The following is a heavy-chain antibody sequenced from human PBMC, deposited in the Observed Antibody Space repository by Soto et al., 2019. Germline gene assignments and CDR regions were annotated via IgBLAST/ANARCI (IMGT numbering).Heavy chain of an antibody. CDR2: ISWNSGSI. Sequence: GGSLRLSCAASGFTFDDYAMHWVRQAPGKGLEWVSGISWNSGSIGYADSVKGRFTISRDNAKNSLYLQMNSLRAEDTALYYCAKIAVAGPYFDYWGQGTLVTVSS. CDR3: AKIAVAGPYFDY. J-gene: IGHJ4*02. CDR1: GFTFDDYA. V-gene: IGHV3-9*01. D-gene: IGHD6-19*01.